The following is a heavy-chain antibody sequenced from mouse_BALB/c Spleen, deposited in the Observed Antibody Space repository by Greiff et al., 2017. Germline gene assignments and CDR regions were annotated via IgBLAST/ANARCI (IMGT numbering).Heavy chain of an antibody. CDR3: ARVYYGNYSYAMDY. CDR2: ISSGGGST. Sequence: EVQGVESGGGLVKPGGSLKLSCAASGFAFSSYDMSWVRQTPEKRLEWVAYISSGGGSTYYPDTVKGRFTISRDNAKNTLYLQMSSLKSEDTAMYYCARVYYGNYSYAMDYWGQGTSVTVSS. CDR1: GFAFSSYD. D-gene: IGHD2-1*01. J-gene: IGHJ4*01. V-gene: IGHV5-12-1*01.